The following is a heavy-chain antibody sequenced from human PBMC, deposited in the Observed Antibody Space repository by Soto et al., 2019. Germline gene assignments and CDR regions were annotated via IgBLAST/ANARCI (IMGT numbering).Heavy chain of an antibody. CDR2: TRNKANSYTT. Sequence: PGGSLRLSCAASGFTFSDHYMDWVRQAPGKGLEWVGRTRNKANSYTTEYAASVKGRLTISRDVSKNSLFLQMNSLKTEDTAVYYFSRSYYDSSGSSYYYYYGMDVWGQGTTVTVSS. D-gene: IGHD3-22*01. V-gene: IGHV3-72*01. CDR3: SRSYYDSSGSSYYYYYGMDV. J-gene: IGHJ6*02. CDR1: GFTFSDHY.